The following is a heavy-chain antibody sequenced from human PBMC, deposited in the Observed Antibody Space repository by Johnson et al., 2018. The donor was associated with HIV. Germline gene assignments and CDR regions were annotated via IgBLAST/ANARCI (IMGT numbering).Heavy chain of an antibody. CDR3: AKDGQWLVSPGGAFDI. Sequence: VQLVESGGGVVQPGRSLKLSCAASGFTFSNYDIHWVRQATGKGLEWVSTMGTAGDTYYAGSVKGRFTISRDNSKNKLYLQMNSLRAEDTAVYYCAKDGQWLVSPGGAFDIWGQGTMVTVSS. V-gene: IGHV3-13*01. CDR1: GFTFSNYD. J-gene: IGHJ3*02. D-gene: IGHD6-19*01. CDR2: MGTAGDT.